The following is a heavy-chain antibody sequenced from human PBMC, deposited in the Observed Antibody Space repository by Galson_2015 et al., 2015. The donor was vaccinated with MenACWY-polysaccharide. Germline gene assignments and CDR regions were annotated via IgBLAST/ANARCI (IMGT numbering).Heavy chain of an antibody. CDR3: AKDSTDFWSVAGRFDH. D-gene: IGHD3-3*01. Sequence: SLRLSCAASGFTFTSYAMSLVPQAPGKGLEWVSAIRSSGTNKYYADSVKGRFTISRDNSKNTLYLQMNSLRAEDTAVYYCAKDSTDFWSVAGRFDHWGQGTLVTVSS. J-gene: IGHJ5*02. CDR2: IRSSGTNK. CDR1: GFTFTSYA. V-gene: IGHV3-23*01.